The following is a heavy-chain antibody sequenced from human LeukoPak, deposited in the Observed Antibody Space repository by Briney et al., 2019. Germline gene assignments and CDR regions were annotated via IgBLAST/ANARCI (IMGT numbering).Heavy chain of an antibody. J-gene: IGHJ3*01. CDR3: AKGYSGLLIYALDV. Sequence: GGSLRLSCAGSGFTFSDHYIDWVRQAPGKGPEWVGRSRNKGNSDITEYAASVKGRFSISRDDSKNLQFLQMNSLRTEDTAVYHCAKGYSGLLIYALDVWGQGTGATVSS. D-gene: IGHD1-26*01. V-gene: IGHV3-72*01. CDR1: GFTFSDHY. CDR2: SRNKGNSDIT.